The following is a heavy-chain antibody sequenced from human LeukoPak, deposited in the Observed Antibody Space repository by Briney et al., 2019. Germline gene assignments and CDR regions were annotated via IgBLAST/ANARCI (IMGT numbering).Heavy chain of an antibody. V-gene: IGHV3-53*01. D-gene: IGHD7-27*01. CDR3: ARDLSPGEGSDY. CDR2: IYSGGST. Sequence: PGGSLRLSCAASGFTVSSNYMSWVRQAPGKGLQWVSLIYSGGSTYYADSVKGRFTISRDNSKNTLYLQMNSLRAEDTAVYYCARDLSPGEGSDYWGQGTLVIVSS. J-gene: IGHJ4*02. CDR1: GFTVSSNY.